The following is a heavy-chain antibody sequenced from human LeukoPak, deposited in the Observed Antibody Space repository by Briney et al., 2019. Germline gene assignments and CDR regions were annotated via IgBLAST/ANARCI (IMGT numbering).Heavy chain of an antibody. V-gene: IGHV4-59*01. CDR1: GGSIDSYY. J-gene: IGHJ5*02. Sequence: SETLSLTCTVSGGSIDSYYWSWIRQPPGEGLEWIGFIYYSGSTKYNPSLKSRVTISMDRSTNQFSLKLTSVTAADTAVYYCARESFGSGRNNWFDPWGQGTLVTVSS. CDR2: IYYSGST. CDR3: ARESFGSGRNNWFDP. D-gene: IGHD3-10*01.